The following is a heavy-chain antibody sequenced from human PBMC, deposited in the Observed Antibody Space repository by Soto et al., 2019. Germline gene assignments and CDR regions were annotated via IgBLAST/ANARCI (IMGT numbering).Heavy chain of an antibody. D-gene: IGHD3-10*01. CDR2: IWYDGSNK. CDR1: GFTFSSYG. Sequence: PGGSLRLSCAASGFTFSSYGMHWVRQAPGKGLEWVAVIWYDGSNKYYADSVKGRFTISRDNSKNTLYLQMNSLRAEDTAVYYCARAPGSGSYYNGNYYTDVWGKGATVTVSS. V-gene: IGHV3-33*01. CDR3: ARAPGSGSYYNGNYYTDV. J-gene: IGHJ6*03.